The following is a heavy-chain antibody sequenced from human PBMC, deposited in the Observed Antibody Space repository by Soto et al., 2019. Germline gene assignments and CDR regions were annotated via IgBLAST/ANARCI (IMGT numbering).Heavy chain of an antibody. J-gene: IGHJ4*02. CDR1: GGTFTSYA. CDR3: ASYWAARARAGGDFFDY. D-gene: IGHD2-8*02. Sequence: QVQLVQSGAEVKKPGYSVKVSCKTSGGTFTSYAFSWVRQAPGQGLEWLGRIIPILGTSNYAQKFQGRLTITADESTSTAYTELRSLRSEDTAVYDWASYWAARARAGGDFFDYWGQGTLVTVSS. V-gene: IGHV1-69*11. CDR2: IIPILGTS.